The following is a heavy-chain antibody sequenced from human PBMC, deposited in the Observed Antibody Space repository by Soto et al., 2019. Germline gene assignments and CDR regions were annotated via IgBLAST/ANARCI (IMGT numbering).Heavy chain of an antibody. CDR2: IYSGGYT. D-gene: IGHD3-16*01. CDR1: GFTVSNNY. Sequence: GGSLRLSCAVSGFTVSNNYMSWGRHAPGKGLEGVSVIYSGGYTAYGDSVKGRLTISRVNSKKILYIQMNSLRPDYTAEYYCAPPQGEGGYWDQGTLVTVSS. J-gene: IGHJ4*02. V-gene: IGHV3-53*01. CDR3: APPQGEGGY.